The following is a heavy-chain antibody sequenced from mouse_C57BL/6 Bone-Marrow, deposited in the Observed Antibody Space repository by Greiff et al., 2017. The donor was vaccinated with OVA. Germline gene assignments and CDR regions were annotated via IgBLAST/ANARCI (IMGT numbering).Heavy chain of an antibody. CDR3: ARDLTRSFDY. J-gene: IGHJ2*01. Sequence: EVMLVESGGGLVKPGGSLKLSCAASGFTFSSYAMSWVRQTPEKRLAWVATISDGGSYTYYPDNVKGRFTISRDNAKNNLYLPMSHLKSEDTAMYYCARDLTRSFDYWGQGTTLTVSS. V-gene: IGHV5-4*01. CDR1: GFTFSSYA. CDR2: ISDGGSYT.